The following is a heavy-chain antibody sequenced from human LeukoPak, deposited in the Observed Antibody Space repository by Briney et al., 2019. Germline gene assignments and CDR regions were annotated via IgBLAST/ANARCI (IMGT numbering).Heavy chain of an antibody. J-gene: IGHJ3*02. Sequence: GSLRLSCAASGFTFSSYWMNWVRQAPGKGLEWVANIKQDGSEKYYVDSVKGRFTISRDNAKNSLYLQMNSLRAEDTALYYCARSWLVSDAFDIWGQGTMVTVSS. CDR3: ARSWLVSDAFDI. D-gene: IGHD6-19*01. CDR1: GFTFSSYW. CDR2: IKQDGSEK. V-gene: IGHV3-7*01.